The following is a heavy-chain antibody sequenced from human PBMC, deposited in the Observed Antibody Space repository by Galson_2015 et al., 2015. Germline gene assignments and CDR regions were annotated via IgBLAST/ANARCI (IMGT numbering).Heavy chain of an antibody. CDR3: VRPLGSSINWYFDL. Sequence: SLRLSCAASGFSLSTYNMNWVRQAPGKGLEWVSSISASSGYIYYEDSVKGRFTISRDNAKKSLYLQMNSLRADDTAVYYCVRPLGSSINWYFDLWGRSTLVTVSS. J-gene: IGHJ2*01. V-gene: IGHV3-21*01. CDR2: ISASSGYI. D-gene: IGHD3-16*01. CDR1: GFSLSTYN.